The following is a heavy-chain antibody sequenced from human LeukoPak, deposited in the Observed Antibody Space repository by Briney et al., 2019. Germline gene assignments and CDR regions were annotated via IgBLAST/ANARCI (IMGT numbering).Heavy chain of an antibody. CDR3: AELGITMIGGV. D-gene: IGHD3-10*02. CDR1: GFTFSSYG. CDR2: ISGSGGST. Sequence: GGSLRLSCAASGFTFSSYGMIWVRQAPGKGLEWVSGISGSGGSTYLADSVKGRFTISRDNSKNTLYLEMNSLRADDTAVYYCAELGITMIGGVWGKGTTVTISS. V-gene: IGHV3-23*01. J-gene: IGHJ6*04.